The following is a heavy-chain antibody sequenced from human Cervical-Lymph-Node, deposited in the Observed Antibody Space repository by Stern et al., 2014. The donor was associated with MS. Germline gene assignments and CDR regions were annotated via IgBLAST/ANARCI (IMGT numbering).Heavy chain of an antibody. D-gene: IGHD6-13*01. CDR2: IYYSGST. J-gene: IGHJ4*02. CDR1: GGSISSSSYY. Sequence: QVQLQESGPGLVKPSETLSLTCTVSGGSISSSSYYWGWIRQPPGKGLEWIGSIYYSGSTYYNPSLKSRVTKSVDTSKNKFSLKLSSVTAADTAVYYCATTPRIAAAGTTEYYFDYWGQGTLVTVSS. CDR3: ATTPRIAAAGTTEYYFDY. V-gene: IGHV4-39*01.